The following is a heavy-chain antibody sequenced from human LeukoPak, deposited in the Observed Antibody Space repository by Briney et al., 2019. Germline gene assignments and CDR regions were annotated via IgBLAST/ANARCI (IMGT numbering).Heavy chain of an antibody. Sequence: GGSLRLSCAASGFTFSSYGMHWVRQAPGKGLEWVAVIWYDGSNKYYADSVKGRFTISRDNSKNTLYLQMNSLRAEDTAVYCCAKDLLAGESSSYFFDYWGQGTLVTVSS. CDR1: GFTFSSYG. J-gene: IGHJ4*02. V-gene: IGHV3-33*06. D-gene: IGHD1-26*01. CDR3: AKDLLAGESSSYFFDY. CDR2: IWYDGSNK.